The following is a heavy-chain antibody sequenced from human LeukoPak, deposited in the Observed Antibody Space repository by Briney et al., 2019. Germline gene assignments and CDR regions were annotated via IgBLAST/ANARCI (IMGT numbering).Heavy chain of an antibody. V-gene: IGHV1-2*02. CDR1: GYTFTGYN. CDR2: INPNSGGT. Sequence: ASVKVSCKASGYTFTGYNMHWVRQAPGQGLEGMGWINPNSGGTNYAQKFQGRVTMTRDTSISTAYMELSRLRSDDTAVYYCARDPTGEMATIWDYWGQGTLVTVSS. CDR3: ARDPTGEMATIWDY. J-gene: IGHJ4*02. D-gene: IGHD5-24*01.